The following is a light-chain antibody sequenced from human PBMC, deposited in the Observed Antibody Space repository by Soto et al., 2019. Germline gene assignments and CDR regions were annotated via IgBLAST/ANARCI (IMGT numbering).Light chain of an antibody. CDR1: SSDVGVYNY. CDR2: EVT. J-gene: IGLJ2*01. V-gene: IGLV2-8*01. Sequence: QSALTQPPSASGSPGQSVTISCTGTSSDVGVYNYVSWYQQHPGKAPKLMIYEVTKRPSGVPDRFSGSKSGNTASLTVSGLQADDESDYYCSSYAGSNFVVFGGGTKFTVL. CDR3: SSYAGSNFVV.